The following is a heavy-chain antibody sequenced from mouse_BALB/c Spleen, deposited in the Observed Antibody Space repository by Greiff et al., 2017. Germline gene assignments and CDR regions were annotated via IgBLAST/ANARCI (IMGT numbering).Heavy chain of an antibody. J-gene: IGHJ1*01. Sequence: VQLQESGADLVKPGASLKLSCTASGFTFSSSYMSWVQQRPEKSLEWIGTIGPGGGNTNYPPKVKGKATISTDNANNTAYLQLSSLTSEDTAVYYCARWGDDGGLDDWGEGTPVTVSA. CDR3: ARWGDDGGLDD. CDR1: GFTFSSSY. D-gene: IGHD2-2*01. V-gene: IGHV14-3*02. CDR2: IGPGGGNT.